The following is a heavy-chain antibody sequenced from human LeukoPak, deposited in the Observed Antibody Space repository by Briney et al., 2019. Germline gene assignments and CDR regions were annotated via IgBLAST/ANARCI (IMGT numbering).Heavy chain of an antibody. Sequence: RSGGSLRLSCAASGFTFSSYGMHWVRQAPGKGLEWVAVIWYDGSNKYYGDSVKGRFTISRDNSKNTVYLQMNSLRAEDTAVYYCAKYSSSTNYYYGMDVWGQGTTVTVSS. J-gene: IGHJ6*02. CDR3: AKYSSSTNYYYGMDV. D-gene: IGHD6-6*01. V-gene: IGHV3-33*06. CDR2: IWYDGSNK. CDR1: GFTFSSYG.